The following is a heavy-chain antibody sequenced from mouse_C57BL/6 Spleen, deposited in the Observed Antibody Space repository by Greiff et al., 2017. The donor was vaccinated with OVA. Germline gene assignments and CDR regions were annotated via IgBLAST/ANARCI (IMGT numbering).Heavy chain of an antibody. CDR2: ISYDGSN. D-gene: IGHD2-4*01. V-gene: IGHV3-6*01. J-gene: IGHJ2*01. CDR3: ARDYDYDGFGD. Sequence: EVQLVESGPGLVKPSQSLSLTCSVTGYSITSGYYWNWIRQFPGNKLEWMGYISYDGSNNYNPSLKNRISITRDTSKNQFFLKLNSVTTEDTATYYCARDYDYDGFGDWGQGTTLTVSS. CDR1: GYSITSGYY.